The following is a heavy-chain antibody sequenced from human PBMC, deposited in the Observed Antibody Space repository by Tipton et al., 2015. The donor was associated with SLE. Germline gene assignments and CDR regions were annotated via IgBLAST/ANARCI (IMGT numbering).Heavy chain of an antibody. V-gene: IGHV4-4*08. CDR3: ARVRSSSWLSYFDY. Sequence: GLVKPSETLSPTCTVSGGSISPHYWSWIRQPPGKGLEWIGYIYTSGSTNYNPSLKSRVTISVDTSKNQFSLKLSSVTAADTAVYYCARVRSSSWLSYFDYWGQGTLVTVSS. D-gene: IGHD6-13*01. CDR1: GGSISPHY. CDR2: IYTSGST. J-gene: IGHJ4*02.